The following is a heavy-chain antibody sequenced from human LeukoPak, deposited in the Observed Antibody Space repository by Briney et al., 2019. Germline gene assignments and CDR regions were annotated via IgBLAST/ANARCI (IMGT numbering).Heavy chain of an antibody. V-gene: IGHV1-8*01. D-gene: IGHD6-13*01. Sequence: ASVKVSCKASGYTFTSYDINWVRQATGQGLEWMGWMNPNSGNTGYAQKFQGRVTMTRNTSISTAYMELSSLRSEDTAVYYCARGGPGYSSSRYLSYYYYYMDVWGKGTTVTVSS. CDR1: GYTFTSYD. CDR3: ARGGPGYSSSRYLSYYYYYMDV. J-gene: IGHJ6*03. CDR2: MNPNSGNT.